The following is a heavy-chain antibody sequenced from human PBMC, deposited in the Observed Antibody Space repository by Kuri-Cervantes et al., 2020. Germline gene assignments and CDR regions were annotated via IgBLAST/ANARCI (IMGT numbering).Heavy chain of an antibody. V-gene: IGHV1-2*01. D-gene: IGHD1-7*01. CDR1: GYTFTGYY. CDR2: INLNSGDT. Sequence: ASVKVSCKASGYTFTGYYMHWVRQAPGQGLEWMGWINLNSGDTNSAQNFQGRVSSTRDTSINTAYMELSGRRSDDTAVYYCGPGTTAMWVDYWGQGTLVTVSS. J-gene: IGHJ4*02. CDR3: GPGTTAMWVDY.